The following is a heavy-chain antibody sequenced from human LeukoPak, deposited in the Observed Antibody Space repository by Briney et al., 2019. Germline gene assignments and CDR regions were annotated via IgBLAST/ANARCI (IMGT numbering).Heavy chain of an antibody. CDR1: GFTFSRNT. D-gene: IGHD2/OR15-2a*01. J-gene: IGHJ4*02. Sequence: PGGSLRLSCAGSGFTFSRNTMSWVRQAPGRGLEWVSAISNTGGRTDYADSVKGRFTISRDNSESTLYLQMDSLRAEDTAVYYFARDEDTSALSEYWGQGTLVTVSS. CDR3: ARDEDTSALSEY. V-gene: IGHV3-23*01. CDR2: ISNTGGRT.